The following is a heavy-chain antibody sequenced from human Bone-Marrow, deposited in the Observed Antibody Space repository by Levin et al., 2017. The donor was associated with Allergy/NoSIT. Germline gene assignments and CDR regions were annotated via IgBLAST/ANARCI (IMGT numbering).Heavy chain of an antibody. CDR2: MNPNSGNT. CDR3: AIAAAPRTMTGV. D-gene: IGHD6-13*01. J-gene: IGHJ4*02. V-gene: IGHV1-8*01. Sequence: GESLKISCKASGYTFTSYDINWVRQATGQGLEWMGWMNPNSGNTGYAQKFQGRVTMTRNTSISTAYMELSSLRSEDTAVYYCAIAAAPRTMTGVWGQGTLVTVSS. CDR1: GYTFTSYD.